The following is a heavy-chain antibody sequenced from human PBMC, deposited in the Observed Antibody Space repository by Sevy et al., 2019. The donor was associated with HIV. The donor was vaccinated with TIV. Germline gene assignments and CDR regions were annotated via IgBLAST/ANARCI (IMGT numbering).Heavy chain of an antibody. Sequence: SETLSLTCTVSGGSISRSNYYWGWIRQPPGKGLEWIGSIYYSGSTYYKPSLKSRVTISVDTSKNQFSLKLSSVTAADTAVYYFARVTWYTSGWYWFDPWGQGTLVTVSS. D-gene: IGHD6-19*01. J-gene: IGHJ5*02. V-gene: IGHV4-39*01. CDR3: ARVTWYTSGWYWFDP. CDR1: GGSISRSNYY. CDR2: IYYSGST.